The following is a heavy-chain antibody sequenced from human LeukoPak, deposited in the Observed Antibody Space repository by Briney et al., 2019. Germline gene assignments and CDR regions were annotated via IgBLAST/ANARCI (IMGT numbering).Heavy chain of an antibody. CDR3: ARDEVVTVDY. V-gene: IGHV3-21*01. Sequence: GGSLRLSCAASGFTFSSYSMNWVRQAPGKGLEWGSSISSSSSYIYYADSGKGRFNLSRDKAKNSLYLQMNSLRAEATAVYYCARDEVVTVDYWGQGTLVTVSS. D-gene: IGHD4-23*01. CDR1: GFTFSSYS. J-gene: IGHJ4*02. CDR2: ISSSSSYI.